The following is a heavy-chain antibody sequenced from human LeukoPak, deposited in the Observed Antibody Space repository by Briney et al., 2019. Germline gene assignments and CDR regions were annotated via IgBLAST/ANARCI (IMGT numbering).Heavy chain of an antibody. Sequence: SVKVSCKASGGTFSRYPINWVPQAPGQGLEWMGRITPIVGIANYAEKFQGRVSITADKSTSTSYMELTSLRSDDTAVYYCARGERKLRDYYYGIDVWGQGTTVIVSS. V-gene: IGHV1-69*04. J-gene: IGHJ6*02. D-gene: IGHD1-1*01. CDR3: ARGERKLRDYYYGIDV. CDR1: GGTFSRYP. CDR2: ITPIVGIA.